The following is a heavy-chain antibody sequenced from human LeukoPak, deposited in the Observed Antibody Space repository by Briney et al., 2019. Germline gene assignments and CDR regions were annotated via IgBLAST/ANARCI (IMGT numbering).Heavy chain of an antibody. J-gene: IGHJ4*02. CDR1: GYIFTDYY. D-gene: IGHD3-9*01. CDR3: ALSEIYDILTGYPTYFDY. V-gene: IGHV1/OR15-1*04. CDR2: INPNSGGT. Sequence: EASVKVSCKASGYIFTDYYMHWVRQAPGQELGWMGRINPNSGGTNYAQKFQGRVTITADESTSTAYMELSSLRSEDTAVYYCALSEIYDILTGYPTYFDYWGQGTLVTVSS.